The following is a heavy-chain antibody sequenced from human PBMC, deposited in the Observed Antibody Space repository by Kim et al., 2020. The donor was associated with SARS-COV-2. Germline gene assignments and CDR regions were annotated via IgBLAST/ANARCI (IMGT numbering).Heavy chain of an antibody. CDR1: GYSFTSYW. J-gene: IGHJ4*02. V-gene: IGHV5-51*01. CDR3: ARHHGETYGSGSYPEY. Sequence: GESLKISCKGSGYSFTSYWIGWVRQMPGKGLEWMGIIYPGDSDTRYSPSFQGQVTISADQSISTAYLQWSSLKASDTAMYYCARHHGETYGSGSYPEYWGQGTLVTVSS. D-gene: IGHD3-10*01. CDR2: IYPGDSDT.